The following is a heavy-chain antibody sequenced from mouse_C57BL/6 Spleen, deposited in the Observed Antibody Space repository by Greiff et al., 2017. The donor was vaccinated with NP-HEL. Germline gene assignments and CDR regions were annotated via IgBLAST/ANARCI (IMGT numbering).Heavy chain of an antibody. CDR2: INPGDGST. J-gene: IGHJ4*01. CDR1: GYTFTSYD. Sequence: VQLQQSGPELVKPGASVKLSCKASGYTFTSYDINWVQQRPGQGLEWIGWINPGDGSTKYTEKFKGKATFTVDTSSSTAYLELHSLTSEDSAVYFCARYEGYRYYAMDYWGQGTSVTVSS. V-gene: IGHV1-85*01. CDR3: ARYEGYRYYAMDY. D-gene: IGHD2-3*01.